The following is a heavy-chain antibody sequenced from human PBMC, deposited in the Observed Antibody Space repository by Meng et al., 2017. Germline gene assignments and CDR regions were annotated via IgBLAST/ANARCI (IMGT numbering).Heavy chain of an antibody. D-gene: IGHD6-13*01. J-gene: IGHJ3*02. CDR1: GFTLSGSD. CDR2: IRSKTDSYAT. CDR3: TVYSRGHI. Sequence: GGSLRLSCVVSGFTLSGSDVHWVRQVSGQGLEWVGRIRSKTDSYATAFAASVKGRIIISRDDSKNTAYLRLNSLKTEDTAVYYCTVYSRGHIWGQGTMVTVSS. V-gene: IGHV3-73*01.